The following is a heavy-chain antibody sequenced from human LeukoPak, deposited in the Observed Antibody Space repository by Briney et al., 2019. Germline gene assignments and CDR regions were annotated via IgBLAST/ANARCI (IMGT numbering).Heavy chain of an antibody. J-gene: IGHJ5*02. CDR3: ARADYDFWSGYHPGGFDP. CDR2: IYYSGST. D-gene: IGHD3-3*01. Sequence: SETLSLTCTVSGGSISSYYWSWIRQPLGEGLEWIGYIYYSGSTNYNPSLKSRVTISVDTSKNQFSLKLSSVTAADTAVYYCARADYDFWSGYHPGGFDPWGQGTLVTVSS. CDR1: GGSISSYY. V-gene: IGHV4-59*01.